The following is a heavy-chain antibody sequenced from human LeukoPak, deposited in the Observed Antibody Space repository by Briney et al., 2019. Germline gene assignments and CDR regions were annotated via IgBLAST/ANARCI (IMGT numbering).Heavy chain of an antibody. Sequence: ASVNVSCRASGYTFTGYYMHWVRQAPGHGLEWMGWINPNSGDTNSARKFQGRVTMTRDTSISTAYMELSRLRSDDTAVYYCAGPAAAGSDAFDIWGQGTMVTDSS. CDR3: AGPAAAGSDAFDI. J-gene: IGHJ3*02. CDR2: INPNSGDT. D-gene: IGHD6-13*01. V-gene: IGHV1-2*02. CDR1: GYTFTGYY.